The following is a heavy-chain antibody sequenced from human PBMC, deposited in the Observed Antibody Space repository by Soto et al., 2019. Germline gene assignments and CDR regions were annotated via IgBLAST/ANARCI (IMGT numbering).Heavy chain of an antibody. CDR2: INPSGGTT. Sequence: ASVKVSCKASGYTFTSYFMHWVRQAPGQGFEWMGIINPSGGTTAYAQKFQGRVTMTTDTSTSTAYMELRSLRSDDTAVYYCARESGYDSDFDYWGQGTLVTVSS. J-gene: IGHJ4*02. V-gene: IGHV1-46*01. D-gene: IGHD5-12*01. CDR1: GYTFTSYF. CDR3: ARESGYDSDFDY.